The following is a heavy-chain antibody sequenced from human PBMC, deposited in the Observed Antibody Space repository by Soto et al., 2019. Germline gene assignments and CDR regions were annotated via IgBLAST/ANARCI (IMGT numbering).Heavy chain of an antibody. J-gene: IGHJ4*02. V-gene: IGHV4-31*03. Sequence: PSETLSLTCSVSGGSISTVGHYWPWIRQPPGKGLEWIGSIYHTGSTYYSKSLRSRLTMSVDTSKSQFSLRLSSVTAADTAVYYCARATGTLRSRNCDYWGQGSLVTVSS. CDR3: ARATGTLRSRNCDY. CDR1: GGSISTVGHY. CDR2: IYHTGST. D-gene: IGHD1-1*01.